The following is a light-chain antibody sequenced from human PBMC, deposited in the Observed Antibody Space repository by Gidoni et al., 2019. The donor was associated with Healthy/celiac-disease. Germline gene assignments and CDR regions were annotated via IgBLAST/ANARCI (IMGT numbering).Light chain of an antibody. CDR1: QGISSA. CDR2: DAS. J-gene: IGKJ2*04. CDR3: QQFNSYPPVCS. Sequence: AIQLTQSPSSLSASVGDRVTITCRASQGISSALAWYQQKPGKAPKLLIYDASSLESGVPSRFSGSGSGTDFTLTISSLQPEDFATYYCQQFNSYPPVCSFGQGTKLEIK. V-gene: IGKV1-13*02.